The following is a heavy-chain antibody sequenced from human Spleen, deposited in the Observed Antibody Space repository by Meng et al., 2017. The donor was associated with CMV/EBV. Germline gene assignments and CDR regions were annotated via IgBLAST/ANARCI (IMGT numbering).Heavy chain of an antibody. CDR2: ISGSGGNT. D-gene: IGHD5-24*01. V-gene: IGHV3-23*01. J-gene: IGHJ4*02. Sequence: GGSLRLSCVASGFSFDDYAMHWVRQAPGRGLEWVAVISGSGGNTYYADSVKGRFTISRDNSKNTLYLQMNSLRAEDTAVYYCATRRDGYNTHWGQGTLVTVSS. CDR1: GFSFDDYA. CDR3: ATRRDGYNTH.